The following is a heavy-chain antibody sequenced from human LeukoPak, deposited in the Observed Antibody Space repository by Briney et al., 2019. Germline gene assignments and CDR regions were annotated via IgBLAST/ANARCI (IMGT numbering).Heavy chain of an antibody. J-gene: IGHJ4*02. V-gene: IGHV5-51*01. CDR3: ARMPSDAVTAIPFDY. CDR2: IYPGDSDT. D-gene: IGHD2-21*02. Sequence: GESLKISCKGSGYSFSNYWIGWVRQMPGKGLEWMGIIYPGDSDTRYTPSFQGQVTMSADKSINTTYLQWSSLEASDTAMYYCARMPSDAVTAIPFDYWGQGTLVTVSS. CDR1: GYSFSNYW.